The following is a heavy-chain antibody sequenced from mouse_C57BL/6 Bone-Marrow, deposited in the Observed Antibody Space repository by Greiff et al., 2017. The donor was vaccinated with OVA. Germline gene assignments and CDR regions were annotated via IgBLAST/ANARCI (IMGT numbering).Heavy chain of an antibody. CDR2: ISSGGDYI. V-gene: IGHV5-9-1*02. Sequence: DVQLVESGEGLVKPGGSLKLSCAASGFTFSSYAMSWVRQTPEKRLEWVAYISSGGDYIYYADTVKGRFTISSANARNTLYRQMSSLKSEDTAMYYCTRSYGYASYYYAMDYWGQGTSVTVSS. CDR3: TRSYGYASYYYAMDY. J-gene: IGHJ4*01. D-gene: IGHD2-2*01. CDR1: GFTFSSYA.